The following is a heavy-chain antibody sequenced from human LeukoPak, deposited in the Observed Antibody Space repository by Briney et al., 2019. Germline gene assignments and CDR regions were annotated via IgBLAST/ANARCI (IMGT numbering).Heavy chain of an antibody. V-gene: IGHV3-33*06. CDR3: GKGSLFDP. J-gene: IGHJ5*02. D-gene: IGHD2-15*01. CDR1: GFTFSSYG. CDR2: IWYDGSNK. Sequence: PGGSLRLSCVASGFTFSSYGMHWVRQAPGKGLEWVAVIWYDGSNKYYADSVKGRFTISRDNSKITLYLQMNSLRAEDTVVYYWGKGSLFDPWGQGTLVTVSS.